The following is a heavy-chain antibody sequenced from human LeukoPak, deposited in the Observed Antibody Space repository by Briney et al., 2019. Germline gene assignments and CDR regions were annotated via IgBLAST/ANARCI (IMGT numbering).Heavy chain of an antibody. Sequence: PSETLSLTCTVSGASINRGTYYWGWIRQSPEKGLEWIGSIDSSGTTHYNSSLKSRVIISVDTSKNQVSLNLTSVTFADTAIYYCARHGFIQFWLYWGQGAQVIVSS. D-gene: IGHD2-2*02. V-gene: IGHV4-39*01. CDR3: ARHGFIQFWLY. CDR1: GASINRGTYY. CDR2: IDSSGTT. J-gene: IGHJ4*02.